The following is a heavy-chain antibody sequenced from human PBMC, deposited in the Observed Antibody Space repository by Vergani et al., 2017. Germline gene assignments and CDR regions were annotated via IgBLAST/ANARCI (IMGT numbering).Heavy chain of an antibody. CDR1: GGSFSGYY. Sequence: QVQLQQWGAGLLKPSETLSLTCAVYGGSFSGYYWSWIRQPPGKGLEWIGEINHSGSTNYNPSLKSRVTLSVDTSKNQFSLKLSSVTAADTAVYYCARGTRSGYYSYYYYYMDVWGKGTTVTVSS. CDR2: INHSGST. V-gene: IGHV4-34*01. CDR3: ARGTRSGYYSYYYYYMDV. D-gene: IGHD3-3*01. J-gene: IGHJ6*03.